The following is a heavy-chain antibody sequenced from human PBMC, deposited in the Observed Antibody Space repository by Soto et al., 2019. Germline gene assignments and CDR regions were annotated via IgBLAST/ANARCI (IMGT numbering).Heavy chain of an antibody. J-gene: IGHJ3*02. Sequence: PGESLKISCKASGYSFTTYWIGWVRQMPGKGLEWMGIIYPDDSDTKYSPSFKGQVTISADKSISTAYLQWGSLKASDTAMYYCARRIMTTVTTYSTGVHDAFDIWGQGTMVTVSS. V-gene: IGHV5-51*01. CDR2: IYPDDSDT. CDR1: GYSFTTYW. CDR3: ARRIMTTVTTYSTGVHDAFDI. D-gene: IGHD4-17*01.